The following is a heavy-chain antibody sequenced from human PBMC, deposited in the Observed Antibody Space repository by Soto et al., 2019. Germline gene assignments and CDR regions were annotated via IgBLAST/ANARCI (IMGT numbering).Heavy chain of an antibody. CDR1: GFTFGDFA. V-gene: IGHV3-49*05. J-gene: IGHJ4*01. CDR3: VRVLAYCAGVCYDPYYFDF. D-gene: IGHD2-21*02. Sequence: EVQLVESGGGLVTPGRSLTLSCTGSGFTFGDFAMSWFRQAPGKGLEWVGFIRGKTYGGTTEYAASVKGRFVISRDDSRSLTYLQMNSLRTDDTAVYYCVRVLAYCAGVCYDPYYFDFWGHGSLVSVSS. CDR2: IRGKTYGGTT.